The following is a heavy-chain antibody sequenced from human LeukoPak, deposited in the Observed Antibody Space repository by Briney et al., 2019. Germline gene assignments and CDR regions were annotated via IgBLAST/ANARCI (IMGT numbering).Heavy chain of an antibody. D-gene: IGHD6-13*01. J-gene: IGHJ4*02. V-gene: IGHV1-8*01. CDR2: MNPNSGNT. CDR3: GRQAVAAGAYYFDY. CDR1: GYTVTSYD. Sequence: ASVKVSCKASGYTVTSYDINWVRQATGQGLEWMGCMNPNSGNTGYAQKFQGRVTMTRNTSISTAYMELSSLRSEDTAVYYCGRQAVAAGAYYFDYWGQGTLVTVSS.